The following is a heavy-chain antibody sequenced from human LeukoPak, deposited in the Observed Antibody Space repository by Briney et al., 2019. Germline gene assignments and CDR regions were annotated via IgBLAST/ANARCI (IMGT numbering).Heavy chain of an antibody. CDR3: ARVGLRFGPPQTYYYYGMDV. V-gene: IGHV3-64*01. D-gene: IGHD5-12*01. CDR1: GFTFSSYA. CDR2: ISSNGGST. J-gene: IGHJ6*02. Sequence: GGSLRLSCAASGFTFSSYAMHWVRQAPGKGLEYVSAISSNGGSTYYANSVKGRFTISRDNSKNTLYLQMGSLRAEDTAVYYCARVGLRFGPPQTYYYYGMDVWGQGTTVTVS.